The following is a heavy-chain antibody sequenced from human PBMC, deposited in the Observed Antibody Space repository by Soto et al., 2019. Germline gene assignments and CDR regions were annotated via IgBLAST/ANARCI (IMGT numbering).Heavy chain of an antibody. CDR1: GFTFSSYA. CDR3: ASSRGYSYGSAFDY. D-gene: IGHD5-18*01. CDR2: ISYDGSNK. V-gene: IGHV3-30-3*01. J-gene: IGHJ4*02. Sequence: QVQLVESGGGVVQPGRSLRLSCAASGFTFSSYAMHWVRQAPGKGLEWVAVISYDGSNKYYADSVKGRFTISRDNPKNTLYLQMNSLRAEDTAVYYCASSRGYSYGSAFDYWGQGTLVTVSS.